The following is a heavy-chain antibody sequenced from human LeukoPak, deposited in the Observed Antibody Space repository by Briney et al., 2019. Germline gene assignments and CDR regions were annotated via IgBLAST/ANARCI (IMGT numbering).Heavy chain of an antibody. V-gene: IGHV3-48*01. Sequence: PGWSLRLSCAVSGFTFSSYSMNWVRQAPGKGLEWVSYISSSGSTIYYADSVKGRFTISRDNAKNSLYLQMNSLRAEDTAVYYCAREPAAIYYYYGMDVWGQGTTVTVSS. D-gene: IGHD2-2*02. J-gene: IGHJ6*02. CDR1: GFTFSSYS. CDR2: ISSSGSTI. CDR3: AREPAAIYYYYGMDV.